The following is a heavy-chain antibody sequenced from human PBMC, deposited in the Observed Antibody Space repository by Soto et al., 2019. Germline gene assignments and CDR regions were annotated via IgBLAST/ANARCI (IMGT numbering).Heavy chain of an antibody. CDR1: GGTFSSYT. Sequence: QVQLVQSGAEVKKPGSSVKVSCKASGGTFSSYTISWVRQAPGQGLEWMGRIIPILGIANYAQKFQGRGTITADKSTSTAYMELSSLRSEDTAVYYCARVPVIAAAGIDYWGQGTLVTVSS. J-gene: IGHJ4*02. CDR3: ARVPVIAAAGIDY. V-gene: IGHV1-69*02. CDR2: IIPILGIA. D-gene: IGHD6-13*01.